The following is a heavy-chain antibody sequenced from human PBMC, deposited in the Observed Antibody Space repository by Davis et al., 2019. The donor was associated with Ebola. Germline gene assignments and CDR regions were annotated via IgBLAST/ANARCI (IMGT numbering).Heavy chain of an antibody. D-gene: IGHD3-16*01. CDR3: AIGGVGTKFDP. CDR1: GYSFTSYW. Sequence: PGGSLRLSCKGSGYSFTSYWNGWVRQMPGKGLEWLGIIDPGDSETRYSPSFQGQVTISADKSISTAYLQWSSLKASDTAMYYCAIGGVGTKFDPWGQGTLVTVSS. V-gene: IGHV5-51*01. J-gene: IGHJ5*02. CDR2: IDPGDSET.